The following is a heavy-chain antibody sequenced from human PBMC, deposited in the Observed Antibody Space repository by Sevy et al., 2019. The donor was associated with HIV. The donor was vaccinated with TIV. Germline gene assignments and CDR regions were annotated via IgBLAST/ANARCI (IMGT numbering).Heavy chain of an antibody. Sequence: SETLSLTCAVYGGSFSGYYWSWIRQPPGKGLEWIGEINHSGSTNYNPSLKSRFTISVDTSKNQFSLKLSSVTAADTAVYYCASRVRDFDYWGQGTLVTVSS. CDR1: GGSFSGYY. CDR2: INHSGST. V-gene: IGHV4-34*01. CDR3: ASRVRDFDY. J-gene: IGHJ4*02.